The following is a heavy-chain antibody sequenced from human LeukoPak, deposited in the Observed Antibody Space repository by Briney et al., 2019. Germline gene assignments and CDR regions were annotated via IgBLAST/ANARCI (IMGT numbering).Heavy chain of an antibody. Sequence: GGSLRLSCAASGFSFSTYWMSWVRQAPGKGLEWVANIKQDGSEKYYVDSVKGRFTISRDNAKNSLYLQMNSLRAEDTAGYYCARVRGIQAGLDIWGQGTMVTVSS. D-gene: IGHD1-14*01. V-gene: IGHV3-7*01. J-gene: IGHJ3*02. CDR1: GFSFSTYW. CDR3: ARVRGIQAGLDI. CDR2: IKQDGSEK.